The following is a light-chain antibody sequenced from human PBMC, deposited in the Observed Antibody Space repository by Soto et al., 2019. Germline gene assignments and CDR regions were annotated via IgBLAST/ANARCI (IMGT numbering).Light chain of an antibody. Sequence: AIRLTQSPSSLSASVGARVTITCRASQGVSSSLAWYQQKPGTAPKLLIYDASDLETGVPSRFSGSGSGTDFTLTISSLQPEDFATYDCQQFNNYPLTFGQGTRLEIK. J-gene: IGKJ5*01. CDR1: QGVSSS. V-gene: IGKV1D-13*01. CDR3: QQFNNYPLT. CDR2: DAS.